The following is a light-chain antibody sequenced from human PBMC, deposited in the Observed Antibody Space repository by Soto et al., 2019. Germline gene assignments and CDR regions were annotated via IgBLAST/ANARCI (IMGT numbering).Light chain of an antibody. CDR1: SSDVGDHNY. Sequence: QSALTQPASVSGSPGQSITISCTGTSSDVGDHNYVSWYQQQPDKAPKLMIYAVSNRPSGVSNRFSGSKSGNTASLTISGLQAEDEADYYCSSYTTSSTVIFGGGTKVTVL. J-gene: IGLJ2*01. CDR2: AVS. CDR3: SSYTTSSTVI. V-gene: IGLV2-14*03.